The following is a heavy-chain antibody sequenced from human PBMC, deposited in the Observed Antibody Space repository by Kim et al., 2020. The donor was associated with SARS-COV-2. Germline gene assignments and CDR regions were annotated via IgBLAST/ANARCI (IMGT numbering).Heavy chain of an antibody. V-gene: IGHV1-46*01. J-gene: IGHJ3*02. D-gene: IGHD3-22*01. CDR3: ASVETDYYDSSGPTKGDAFDI. CDR1: GYTFTSYY. Sequence: ASVKVSCKASGYTFTSYYMHWVRQAPGQGLEWMGIINPSGGSTSYAQKFQGRVTMIRDTSTSTVYMELSSLRSEDTAVYYCASVETDYYDSSGPTKGDAFDIWGQGTMVTVSS. CDR2: INPSGGST.